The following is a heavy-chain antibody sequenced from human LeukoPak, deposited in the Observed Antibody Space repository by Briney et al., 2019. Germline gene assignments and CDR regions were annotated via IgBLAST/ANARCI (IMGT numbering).Heavy chain of an antibody. D-gene: IGHD3-3*01. CDR2: ISGSGGSI. Sequence: GGSLRLSCAASGFTFGSYAMSWVRQAPGQGLEWVSTISGSGGSIYYVDSVKGRFTISRDNSKNTMYLQMNSLRAEDTAVYYCAKGRGFLGWLLLDYWGQGTLVTVSS. CDR1: GFTFGSYA. J-gene: IGHJ4*02. CDR3: AKGRGFLGWLLLDY. V-gene: IGHV3-23*01.